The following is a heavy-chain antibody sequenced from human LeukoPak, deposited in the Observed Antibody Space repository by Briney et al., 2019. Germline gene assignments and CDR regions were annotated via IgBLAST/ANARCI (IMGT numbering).Heavy chain of an antibody. V-gene: IGHV3-49*04. J-gene: IGHJ4*02. Sequence: GGSLRLSCTASGFTFGDYAMSWVRQAPGKGLEWVGFIRSKAYGGTTEYAASVKGRFTISRDDSKSIAYLQMNSLKTEDTAVYYCTRGASGSYVAPMRYWGQGTLVTVSS. D-gene: IGHD1-26*01. CDR1: GFTFGDYA. CDR3: TRGASGSYVAPMRY. CDR2: IRSKAYGGTT.